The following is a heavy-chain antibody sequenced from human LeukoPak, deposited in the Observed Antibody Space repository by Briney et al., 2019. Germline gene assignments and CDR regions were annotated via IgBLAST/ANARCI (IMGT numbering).Heavy chain of an antibody. J-gene: IGHJ4*02. CDR1: GFTVSSNY. V-gene: IGHV3-66*01. D-gene: IGHD3-10*01. CDR2: IYSGGST. Sequence: SGGSLRLSCAASGFTVSSNYMSWVRQAPGKGLEWVSVIYSGGSTNYADSVKGRFTISRDNSKNALYLQMNSLRAEDTAVYYCARAMGSGSYSFDYWGQGTLVTVSS. CDR3: ARAMGSGSYSFDY.